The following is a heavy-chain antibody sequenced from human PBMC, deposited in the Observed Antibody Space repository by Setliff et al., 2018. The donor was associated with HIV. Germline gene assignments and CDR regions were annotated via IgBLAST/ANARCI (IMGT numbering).Heavy chain of an antibody. CDR3: ARTGWYYYERSGYQYYFDN. CDR2: IYSSGST. D-gene: IGHD3-22*01. V-gene: IGHV4-61*02. J-gene: IGHJ4*02. CDR1: GGSIGSGGFY. Sequence: PSETLSLTCAVSGGSIGSGGFYWSWIRQAAGKGLEWIGRIYSSGSTTYNPSLKGRVTMSVDTSKNQISLKLSSVTAADTAVYYCARTGWYYYERSGYQYYFDNWGQGTLVTVSS.